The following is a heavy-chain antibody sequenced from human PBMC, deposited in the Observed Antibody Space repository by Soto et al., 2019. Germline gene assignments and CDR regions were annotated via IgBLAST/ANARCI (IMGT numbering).Heavy chain of an antibody. D-gene: IGHD6-19*01. CDR2: IYYSGST. J-gene: IGHJ3*02. V-gene: IGHV4-39*01. Sequence: TSETLSLTCTVSGGSISSSSYYWGWIRQPPGKGLEWIGSIYYSGSTYYNPPLKSRVTISVDTSKNQFSLKLSSVTAADTAVYYCARLTAVAGAHDAFDIWGQGTMVTVSS. CDR3: ARLTAVAGAHDAFDI. CDR1: GGSISSSSYY.